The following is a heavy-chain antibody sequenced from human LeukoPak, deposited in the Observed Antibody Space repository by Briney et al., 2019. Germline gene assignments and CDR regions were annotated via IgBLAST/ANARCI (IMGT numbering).Heavy chain of an antibody. V-gene: IGHV3-23*01. CDR1: GFTFSSFG. CDR3: AKTGTLGYYFDY. D-gene: IGHD3-10*01. Sequence: PGVSLRLSCAASGFTFSSFGMSWVRRAPGKGLEWVSAISGSGGSTDYADSVKGRFTISRDNSKNTLYLQMNSLGVEDTALYYCAKTGTLGYYFDYWGQGTLVTVSS. J-gene: IGHJ4*02. CDR2: ISGSGGST.